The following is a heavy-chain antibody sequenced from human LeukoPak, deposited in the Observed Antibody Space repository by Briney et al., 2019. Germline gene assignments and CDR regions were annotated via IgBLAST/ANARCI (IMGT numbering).Heavy chain of an antibody. CDR3: ARGPDFWSGYPYYFDY. D-gene: IGHD3-3*01. Sequence: SGGSLRLSCAASGFTFDDYGMSWVRQAPGKGLEWVSGINWNGGSTGYADSVKGRFTISRDNAKNSLYLQMNSLRAEDTALYYCARGPDFWSGYPYYFDYWAREPWSPSPQ. CDR2: INWNGGST. J-gene: IGHJ4*02. V-gene: IGHV3-20*04. CDR1: GFTFDDYG.